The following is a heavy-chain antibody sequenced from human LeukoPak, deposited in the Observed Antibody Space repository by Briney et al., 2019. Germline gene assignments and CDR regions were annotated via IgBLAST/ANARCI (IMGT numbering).Heavy chain of an antibody. J-gene: IGHJ4*02. CDR3: ARTSYCSSTSCYPYYFDY. V-gene: IGHV3-30*03. CDR1: GFTFSSYG. D-gene: IGHD2-2*01. CDR2: ISYDGSNK. Sequence: GSLRLSCAASGFTFSSYGMHWVRQAPGKGLEWVAVISYDGSNKYYADSVKGRFTISRDNSKNTLYLQMNSLRAEDTAVYYCARTSYCSSTSCYPYYFDYWGQGTLVTVSS.